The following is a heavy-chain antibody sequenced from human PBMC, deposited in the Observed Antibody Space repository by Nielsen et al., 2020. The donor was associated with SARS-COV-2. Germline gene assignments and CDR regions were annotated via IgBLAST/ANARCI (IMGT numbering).Heavy chain of an antibody. CDR2: IYPGDSDT. V-gene: IGHV5-51*01. CDR1: GYSFTSYW. CDR3: ARSRGVVPEEDYYYYMDV. Sequence: GGSLRLSCKGSGYSFTSYWIGWVRQMPGKGLEWMGIIYPGDSDTRYSPSFQGQVTISADKSISTAYLQWSGLKASDTAMYYCARSRGVVPEEDYYYYMDVWGKGTTVTVSS. J-gene: IGHJ6*03. D-gene: IGHD2-2*01.